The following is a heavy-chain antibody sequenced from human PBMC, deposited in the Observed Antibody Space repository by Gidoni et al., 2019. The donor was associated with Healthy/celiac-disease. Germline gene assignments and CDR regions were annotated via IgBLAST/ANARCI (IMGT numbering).Heavy chain of an antibody. CDR1: GFPFSSYG. V-gene: IGHV3-30*18. CDR2: ISYDGSNK. D-gene: IGHD1-26*01. CDR3: AKALRGATFSTT. J-gene: IGHJ5*02. Sequence: QVQLVESGGGVVQPGRSLRLSCAASGFPFSSYGMHWVRQAPGKGLEWVAVISYDGSNKYYADSVKGRFTISRDNSKNTLYLQMNSLRAEDTAVYYCAKALRGATFSTTWGQGTLVTVSS.